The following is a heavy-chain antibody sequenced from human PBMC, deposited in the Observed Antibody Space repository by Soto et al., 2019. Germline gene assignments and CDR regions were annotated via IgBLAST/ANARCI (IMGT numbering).Heavy chain of an antibody. Sequence: PGGSLRLSCAASGFTFSSYAMSWVRQAPGKGLEWVSAISGSGGSTYYADSVKGRFTISRDNSKNTLYLQMNSLRAEDTAVYYCAKGAVDGDYVVSYYYYYYVLDVWGQGTTVTVSS. D-gene: IGHD4-17*01. CDR3: AKGAVDGDYVVSYYYYYYVLDV. V-gene: IGHV3-23*01. J-gene: IGHJ6*02. CDR1: GFTFSSYA. CDR2: ISGSGGST.